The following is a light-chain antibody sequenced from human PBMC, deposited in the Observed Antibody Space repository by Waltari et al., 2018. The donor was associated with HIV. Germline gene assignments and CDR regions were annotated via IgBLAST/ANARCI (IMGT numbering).Light chain of an antibody. V-gene: IGKV1-9*01. J-gene: IGKJ1*01. Sequence: DIQLTQSPSFLSASVGVRVTITCRASQGISTYLAWYQQKPGKAPKLLIFLASTLQSGVPSRFSGSGSETEFTLTINSLQPEDFATYYCQQLNTYPRTFGQGTKVEIK. CDR1: QGISTY. CDR2: LAS. CDR3: QQLNTYPRT.